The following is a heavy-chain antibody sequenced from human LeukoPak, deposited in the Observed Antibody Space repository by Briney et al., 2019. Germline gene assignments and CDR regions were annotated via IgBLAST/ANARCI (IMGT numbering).Heavy chain of an antibody. J-gene: IGHJ5*02. CDR1: GFTLSSYG. V-gene: IGHV3-30*18. CDR3: AERGDYGGNSGVGWFDP. CDR2: ISYDGSNK. D-gene: IGHD4-23*01. Sequence: GGSLRLSCAASGFTLSSYGMHWVRQAPGKGLEWVAVISYDGSNKYYADSVKGRFTISRDNSKNTLYLQMNSLRAEDTAVYYCAERGDYGGNSGVGWFDPWGQGTLVTVSS.